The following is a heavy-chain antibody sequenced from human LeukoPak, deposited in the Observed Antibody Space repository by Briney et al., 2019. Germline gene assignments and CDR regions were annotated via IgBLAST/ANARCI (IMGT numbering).Heavy chain of an antibody. CDR3: ARTSQPVGLRWYYYYGMDV. CDR2: ISSNGGST. J-gene: IGHJ6*02. V-gene: IGHV3-64*01. D-gene: IGHD3-16*01. Sequence: GGSLRLSCAASGFTFSSYAMHWDRQAPGKGLEYVSAISSNGGSTYYANSVKGRFTISRDNSKNTLYLQMGSLRAADMAVYHCARTSQPVGLRWYYYYGMDVWGQGTTVTVSS. CDR1: GFTFSSYA.